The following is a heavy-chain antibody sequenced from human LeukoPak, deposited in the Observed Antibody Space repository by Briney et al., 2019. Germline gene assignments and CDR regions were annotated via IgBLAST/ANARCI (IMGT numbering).Heavy chain of an antibody. D-gene: IGHD2-15*01. V-gene: IGHV3-53*01. CDR1: GFTISGNY. J-gene: IGHJ4*02. CDR3: ARGRGSCSGGSCYDY. Sequence: PGGSLRLSCAASGFTISGNYMTWVRQAPGKGLEWVSVIYSGGSTFYADSVKGRFTLSRDNSKNTVYLQMNNLRAEDTAVYYCARGRGSCSGGSCYDYWGQGTLVTVSS. CDR2: IYSGGST.